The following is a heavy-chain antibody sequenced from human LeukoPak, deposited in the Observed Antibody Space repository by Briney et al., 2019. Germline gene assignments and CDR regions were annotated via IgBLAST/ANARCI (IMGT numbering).Heavy chain of an antibody. Sequence: GRSLRLSCAASGFTFSTYGMHWVRQAPGKGLEWVAVIWYDGSNQYYADWVKGRFTISRDNPKNTLFLQMNSLRAEDTAVYYCARGGVCSSTSCYNDYWGQGTLVTVSS. CDR1: GFTFSTYG. D-gene: IGHD2-2*01. V-gene: IGHV3-33*01. CDR2: IWYDGSNQ. J-gene: IGHJ4*02. CDR3: ARGGVCSSTSCYNDY.